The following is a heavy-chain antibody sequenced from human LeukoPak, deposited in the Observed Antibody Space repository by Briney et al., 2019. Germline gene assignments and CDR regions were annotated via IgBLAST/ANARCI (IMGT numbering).Heavy chain of an antibody. J-gene: IGHJ4*02. CDR1: GFTFSAYH. CDR3: ARVWQDYSGVDY. Sequence: GGSLRLSCAASGFTFSAYHINWVRQAPGKGLEWISYIPTTGTTIHYADSVKGRFAISRDNAKSSLYLQMNSLRDEDTAVYYCARVWQDYSGVDYWGQGTLVTVSS. V-gene: IGHV3-48*02. CDR2: IPTTGTTI. D-gene: IGHD2-21*01.